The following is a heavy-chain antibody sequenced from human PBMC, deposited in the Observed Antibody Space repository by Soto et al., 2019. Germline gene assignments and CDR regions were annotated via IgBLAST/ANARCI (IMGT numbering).Heavy chain of an antibody. J-gene: IGHJ4*02. CDR3: AIVPDY. CDR1: GGSVSSGSYY. CDR2: IYYSGST. V-gene: IGHV4-61*01. Sequence: SETLSLTCTVSGGSVSSGSYYWSWIRQPPGKGLEWIGYIYYSGSTNYNPSLKSRVTISVDTSKNQFSLKLSSVTAADTAVYYCAIVPDYWGQGTLVTVSS.